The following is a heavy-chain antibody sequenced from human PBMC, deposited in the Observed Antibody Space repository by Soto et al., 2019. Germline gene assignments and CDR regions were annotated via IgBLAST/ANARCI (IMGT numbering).Heavy chain of an antibody. CDR3: AKDLASSWYHFDY. CDR1: GFTFSNAW. V-gene: IGHV3-30*18. Sequence: VQLVESGGGLVKPGGSLRLSCAASGFTFSNAWMSWVRQAPGKGLEWVAVISYDGSNKYYADSVKGRFTISRDNSKNTLYLQMNSLRAEDTAVYYCAKDLASSWYHFDYWGQGTLVTVSS. D-gene: IGHD6-13*01. CDR2: ISYDGSNK. J-gene: IGHJ4*02.